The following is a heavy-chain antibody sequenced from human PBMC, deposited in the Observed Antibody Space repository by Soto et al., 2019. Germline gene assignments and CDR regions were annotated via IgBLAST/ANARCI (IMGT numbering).Heavy chain of an antibody. CDR3: ARDGSSWYEDGEVDY. J-gene: IGHJ4*02. CDR1: GGTFSSYT. V-gene: IGHV1-69*04. Sequence: SVKVSCKASGGTFSSYTISWVRQAPGQGLEWMGRIIPILGIANYAQKFQGRVTITADKSTSTAYMELSSLRSEDTAVYYCARDGSSWYEDGEVDYWGQGTLVTVSS. CDR2: IIPILGIA. D-gene: IGHD6-13*01.